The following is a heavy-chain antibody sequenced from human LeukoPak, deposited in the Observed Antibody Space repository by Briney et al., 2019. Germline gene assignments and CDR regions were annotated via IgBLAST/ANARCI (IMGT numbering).Heavy chain of an antibody. Sequence: GASVEVSCKPSGYTFTGYYMHWMLHAPGQGLESVGWINLNSGDTNYEQKFQGRVTITRDTSISTAYMELRRLRSDDTAVYYCASWAGGNAPVASFDYWGQGTLVTVSS. J-gene: IGHJ4*02. CDR2: INLNSGDT. V-gene: IGHV1-2*02. CDR3: ASWAGGNAPVASFDY. CDR1: GYTFTGYY. D-gene: IGHD1-14*01.